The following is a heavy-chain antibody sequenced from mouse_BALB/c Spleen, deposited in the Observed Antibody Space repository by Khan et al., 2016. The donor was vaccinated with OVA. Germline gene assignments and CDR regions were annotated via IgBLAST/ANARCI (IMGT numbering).Heavy chain of an antibody. CDR1: GYSFTGYT. V-gene: IGHV1-26*01. Sequence: EVQLQQSGPELVKPGASMKISCKASGYSFTGYTMNWVKQSHGKNLEWIGLINPYNGGTSYNQTFKGKANLTVDKSSSKAYMELLSLTSEDSAVYYFAREGYRYDGAWFAYWGQGTLVTVSA. J-gene: IGHJ3*01. CDR2: INPYNGGT. D-gene: IGHD2-14*01. CDR3: AREGYRYDGAWFAY.